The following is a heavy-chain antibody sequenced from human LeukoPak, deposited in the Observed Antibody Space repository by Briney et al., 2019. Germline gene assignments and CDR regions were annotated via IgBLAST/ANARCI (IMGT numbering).Heavy chain of an antibody. V-gene: IGHV4-61*01. CDR2: IYYSGSI. CDR1: GGSISSSSYY. D-gene: IGHD3-22*01. CDR3: ARENPSGYYNRPIDY. Sequence: SETLSLTCTVSGGSISSSSYYWGWIRQPPGKGLEWIGDIYYSGSIKYNPSLKSRVTMSVDTSKNQFSLKLSSVTAADTAIYYCARENPSGYYNRPIDYWGQGTLVTVSS. J-gene: IGHJ4*02.